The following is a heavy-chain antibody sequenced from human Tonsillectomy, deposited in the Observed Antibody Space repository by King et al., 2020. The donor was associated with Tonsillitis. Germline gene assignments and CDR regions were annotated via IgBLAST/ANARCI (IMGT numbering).Heavy chain of an antibody. D-gene: IGHD2-21*02. CDR2: IYPGDYDT. Sequence: QLVQSGAEVKKPGESLKISCQGSGYNFASTWIGWVRQMPGQGLEWMGIIYPGDYDTRYSPSFQGQVTISADTSISTAYLHWSSLKASDTAMYYCARQGASVTRFYYYDHMDVWGNGTTVTVSS. V-gene: IGHV5-51*01. CDR3: ARQGASVTRFYYYDHMDV. CDR1: GYNFASTW. J-gene: IGHJ6*03.